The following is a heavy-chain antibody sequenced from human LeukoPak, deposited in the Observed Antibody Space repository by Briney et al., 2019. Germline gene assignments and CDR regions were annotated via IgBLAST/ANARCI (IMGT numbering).Heavy chain of an antibody. Sequence: PGGSLRLSCAASGFTFSSYSMNWVRQAPGKGLEWVSYISSSSSTIYYADSVKGRFTVSRDNAKNSLYLQMNSLRAEDTAVYYCARLEGRDFWSGYPFDYWGQGTLVTVSS. J-gene: IGHJ4*02. CDR1: GFTFSSYS. CDR3: ARLEGRDFWSGYPFDY. CDR2: ISSSSSTI. D-gene: IGHD3-3*01. V-gene: IGHV3-48*01.